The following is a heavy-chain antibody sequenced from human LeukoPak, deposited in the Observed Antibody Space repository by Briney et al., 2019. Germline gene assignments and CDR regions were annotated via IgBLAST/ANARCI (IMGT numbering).Heavy chain of an antibody. V-gene: IGHV3-74*01. CDR2: INSDGSYT. CDR3: ARSHCSGGSCYSPFDY. J-gene: IGHJ4*02. Sequence: GGSLRLSCAASGFTFSRYWMHWVRQAPGKGLVWVSRINSDGSYTTYADSVKGRFTISRDNAKNTLYRQRNSLRAEDTAVYYCARSHCSGGSCYSPFDYWGQGTLVTVSS. D-gene: IGHD2-15*01. CDR1: GFTFSRYW.